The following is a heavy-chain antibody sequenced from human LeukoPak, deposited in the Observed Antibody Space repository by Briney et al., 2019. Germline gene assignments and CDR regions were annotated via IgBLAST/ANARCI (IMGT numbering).Heavy chain of an antibody. V-gene: IGHV1-2*02. CDR3: WYYYDSSNAVVNAFDI. J-gene: IGHJ3*02. D-gene: IGHD3-22*01. CDR1: GYTFTGYY. CDR2: INPNSGGT. Sequence: ASVKVSCKASGYTFTGYYMHWVRQAPGQGLEWMGWINPNSGGTNYAQKFQGRATMTRDTSFSTAYMELSRLRSDDTAVYYCWYYYDSSNAVVNAFDIWGQGTMVTVSS.